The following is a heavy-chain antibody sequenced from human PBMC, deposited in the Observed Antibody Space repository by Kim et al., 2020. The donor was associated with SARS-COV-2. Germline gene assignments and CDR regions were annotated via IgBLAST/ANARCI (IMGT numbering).Heavy chain of an antibody. V-gene: IGHV3-30*04. CDR1: GFTFSSYA. D-gene: IGHD6-13*01. CDR2: ISYDGSNK. Sequence: GGSLRLSCAASGFTFSSYAMHWVRQAPGKGLEWVAVISYDGSNKYYADSVKGRFTISRDNSKNTLYLQMNSLRAEDTAVYYCARARGSSWYYYYGMDVWGQGTTVTVSS. CDR3: ARARGSSWYYYYGMDV. J-gene: IGHJ6*02.